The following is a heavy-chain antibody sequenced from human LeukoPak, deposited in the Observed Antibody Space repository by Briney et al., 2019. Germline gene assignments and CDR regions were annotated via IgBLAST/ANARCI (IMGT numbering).Heavy chain of an antibody. CDR3: ASSYSSSWYTIDY. CDR1: GGSISTSNYY. V-gene: IGHV4-61*01. Sequence: PSETLSLTCTVSGGSISTSNYYWSWIRQPPGKGLEWIGYIYYSGSTNYNPSLKSRVTISVDTSKNQFSLKLSSVTAADTAVYYCASSYSSSWYTIDYWGQGTLVTVSS. D-gene: IGHD6-13*01. J-gene: IGHJ4*02. CDR2: IYYSGST.